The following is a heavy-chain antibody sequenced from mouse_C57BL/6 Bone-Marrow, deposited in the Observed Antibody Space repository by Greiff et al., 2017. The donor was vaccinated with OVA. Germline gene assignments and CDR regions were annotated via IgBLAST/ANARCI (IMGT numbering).Heavy chain of an antibody. CDR1: GFTFSDYG. Sequence: EVQVVESGGGLVKPGGSLKLSCAASGFTFSDYGMHWVRQAPEKGLEWVAYISSGSSTIYYADTVKGRFTISRDNAKNTLFLQMTSLWSEDTAMYYCARINYWYFDVWGTGTTVTVSS. CDR2: ISSGSSTI. CDR3: ARINYWYFDV. V-gene: IGHV5-17*01. J-gene: IGHJ1*03.